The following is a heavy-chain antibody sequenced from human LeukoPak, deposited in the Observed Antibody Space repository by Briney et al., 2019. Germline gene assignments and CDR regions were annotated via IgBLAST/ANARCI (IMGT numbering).Heavy chain of an antibody. CDR2: ISGSGGNT. J-gene: IGHJ4*02. CDR3: AKTVNNPGLRQKGIYYFDY. V-gene: IGHV3-23*01. CDR1: GFTFSSYA. D-gene: IGHD5-12*01. Sequence: GGSLRLSCAASGFTFSSYAMSWVRQAPGKGLEWVLAISGSGGNTCNANSVKSRFAISRNNSKNTLYLQMNSLRAEDTAVYYCAKTVNNPGLRQKGIYYFDYWGQGTLVTVSS.